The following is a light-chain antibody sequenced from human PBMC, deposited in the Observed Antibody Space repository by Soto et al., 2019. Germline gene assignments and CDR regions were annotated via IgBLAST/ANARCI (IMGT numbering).Light chain of an antibody. CDR3: QQYGSSGT. Sequence: DIVLTQSPGALSFSPGEGATLSCRASQSVSSNLAWYQQKPGQAPRLLIYGASTRATGIPARFSGSGSGTDFTLTISRLEPEDFAVYYCQQYGSSGTFGQGTKVDIK. J-gene: IGKJ1*01. CDR2: GAS. CDR1: QSVSSN. V-gene: IGKV3-20*01.